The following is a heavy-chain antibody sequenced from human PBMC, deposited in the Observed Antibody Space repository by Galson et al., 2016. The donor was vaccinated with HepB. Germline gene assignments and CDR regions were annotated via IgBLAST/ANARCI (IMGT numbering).Heavy chain of an antibody. Sequence: SLRLSCAASGFTFSSYAITWVRQAPGKGLEWVVAISGAGGSTSYADSVKGRLTVSRDNSLNMVYLQMDNLRVDDTGVYCCARTPPREQWLVHPFEFWGQGALVIVSS. D-gene: IGHD6-19*01. CDR2: ISGAGGST. V-gene: IGHV3-23*01. J-gene: IGHJ4*02. CDR3: ARTPPREQWLVHPFEF. CDR1: GFTFSSYA.